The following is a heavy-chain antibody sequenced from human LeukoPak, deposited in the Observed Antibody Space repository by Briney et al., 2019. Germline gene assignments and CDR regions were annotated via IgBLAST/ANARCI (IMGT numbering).Heavy chain of an antibody. CDR2: IYYSGST. V-gene: IGHV4-59*01. CDR1: GGSISSYY. Sequence: SETLSLTCTVSGGSISSYYWSWIRQPPGKGLEWIGYIYYSGSTNYNLSLKSRVTISVHMSKNQFSLKLSSVTAADTAVYYCARGPGDYKQETYYYYYGMDVWGQGTTVTVSS. D-gene: IGHD4-17*01. CDR3: ARGPGDYKQETYYYYYGMDV. J-gene: IGHJ6*02.